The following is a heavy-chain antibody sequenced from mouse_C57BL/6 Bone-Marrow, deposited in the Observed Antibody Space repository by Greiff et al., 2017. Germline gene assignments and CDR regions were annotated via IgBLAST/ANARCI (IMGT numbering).Heavy chain of an antibody. CDR1: GFSLTSYG. J-gene: IGHJ3*01. V-gene: IGHV2-6*01. Sequence: QVQLQQSGPGLVAPSQSLSITCTVSGFSLTSYGVDWVRQSPGKGLEWLGVIWGVGSTNYNSALKSRLSISKDNSKSQVFLKMNSLQTDDTAMYYCATLFIGDYWDGFAYWGQGTLVTVSA. CDR2: IWGVGST. D-gene: IGHD4-1*01. CDR3: ATLFIGDYWDGFAY.